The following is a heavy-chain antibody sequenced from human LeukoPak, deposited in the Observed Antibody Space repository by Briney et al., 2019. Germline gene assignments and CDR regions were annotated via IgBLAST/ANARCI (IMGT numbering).Heavy chain of an antibody. Sequence: ASVKVSCKASGYTFSTNYMHWVRQAPGQGLEWMGIINPSGSSTSYAQKFQGRVTMTRDMSTSTVYMELSSLRSEDTAVYYCARDSPQYGDYDDYWGQGTLVTVSS. CDR1: GYTFSTNY. D-gene: IGHD4-17*01. CDR2: INPSGSST. CDR3: ARDSPQYGDYDDY. J-gene: IGHJ4*02. V-gene: IGHV1-46*01.